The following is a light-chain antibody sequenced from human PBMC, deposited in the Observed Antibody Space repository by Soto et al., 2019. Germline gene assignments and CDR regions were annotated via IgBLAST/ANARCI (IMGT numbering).Light chain of an antibody. V-gene: IGKV3-11*01. CDR2: DAS. CDR1: QSLNIY. J-gene: IGKJ4*01. CDR3: QQRFRWPLT. Sequence: EIVLTQSPATLSLSPGERATLSCRASQSLNIYLAWYQQKPGQSPRLLIYDASDRATGVPARFSCSGSGTDFTLTISSLEPEEFAVYYCQQRFRWPLTFGGGTKVEIK.